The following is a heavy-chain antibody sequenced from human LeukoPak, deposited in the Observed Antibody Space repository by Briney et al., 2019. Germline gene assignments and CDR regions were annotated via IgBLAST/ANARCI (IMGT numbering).Heavy chain of an antibody. J-gene: IGHJ4*02. Sequence: PSGGSLRLSCAASGFTVSSNYMSWVRQAPGKGLEWVSVIYSGGSTYYADSVKGRFTISRDNSKNTLYLQMNSLRAEDTAVYYCARSGSYYDSSGYYYRSYYFDYWGQGTLVTVSS. D-gene: IGHD3-22*01. CDR2: IYSGGST. CDR1: GFTVSSNY. CDR3: ARSGSYYDSSGYYYRSYYFDY. V-gene: IGHV3-66*01.